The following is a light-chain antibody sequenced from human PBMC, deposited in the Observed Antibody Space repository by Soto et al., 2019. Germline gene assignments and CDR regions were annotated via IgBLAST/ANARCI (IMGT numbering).Light chain of an antibody. J-gene: IGLJ1*01. CDR1: RSDVGGYNY. V-gene: IGLV2-14*01. Sequence: QSLLTQPAPVSGSPGPSITISCTGTRSDVGGYNYVSWYQQHPGKAPKLMIYDVSNRPSGVSNRFSGSKSGNTASLTISGLQAEDEADYYCCSYTSSTIYVFGTGTKVTV. CDR2: DVS. CDR3: CSYTSSTIYV.